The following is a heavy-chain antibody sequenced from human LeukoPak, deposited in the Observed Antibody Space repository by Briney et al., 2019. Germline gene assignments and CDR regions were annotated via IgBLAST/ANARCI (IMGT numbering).Heavy chain of an antibody. D-gene: IGHD3-22*01. CDR3: ARVKRDYYDSSGYGQFFYYYYMDV. CDR2: IYYSGST. V-gene: IGHV4-39*07. CDR1: GGSISSSSYY. J-gene: IGHJ6*03. Sequence: KSSETLSLTCTVSGGSISSSSYYWGWIRQPPGKGLEWIGSIYYSGSTYYNPSLKSRVTMSVDTFKNQFSLKLSSVTAADTAVYYCARVKRDYYDSSGYGQFFYYYYMDVWGKGTTVTISS.